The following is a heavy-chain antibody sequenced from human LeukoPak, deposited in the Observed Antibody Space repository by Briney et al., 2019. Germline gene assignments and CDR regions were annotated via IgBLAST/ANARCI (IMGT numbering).Heavy chain of an antibody. V-gene: IGHV4-59*11. D-gene: IGHD2-15*01. CDR2: VYYTGSA. Sequence: SETLSLTFTVSGGSISSHCWSWIRQPPRKGLEWIGYVYYTGSANYNPSLKSRVTISLDTCKSQFSLKLSSVTAADTAVYFCARGVDCSDFAFDIWGQGTMVTVSS. CDR1: GGSISSHC. J-gene: IGHJ3*02. CDR3: ARGVDCSDFAFDI.